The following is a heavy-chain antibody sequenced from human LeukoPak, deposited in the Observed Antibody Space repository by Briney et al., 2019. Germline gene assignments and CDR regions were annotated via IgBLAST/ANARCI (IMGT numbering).Heavy chain of an antibody. Sequence: SETLSLTCAVYGGSFSGYYWSWIRQPPGKGLEWIGDINHGGSTNYNPSLKSRLTISVDTSKNQFSLKRSSVTAADTAVYYCAREGVYYDILAAYYRPYYFDYWGQGILVTVSS. CDR1: GGSFSGYY. J-gene: IGHJ4*02. CDR3: AREGVYYDILAAYYRPYYFDY. CDR2: INHGGST. D-gene: IGHD3-9*01. V-gene: IGHV4-34*01.